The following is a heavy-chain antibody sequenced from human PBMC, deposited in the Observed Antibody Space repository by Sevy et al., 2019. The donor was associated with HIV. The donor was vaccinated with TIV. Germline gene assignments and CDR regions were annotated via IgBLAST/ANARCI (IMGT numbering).Heavy chain of an antibody. CDR2: VYYTGGT. V-gene: IGHV4-59*08. CDR1: GGSINSDH. D-gene: IGHD2-21*02. CDR3: ARRTDFDI. J-gene: IGHJ3*02. Sequence: SETQSLTCTVSGGSINSDHWNWIRQPPGKGLEWIGYVYYTGGTNYNPSLKNRVTISVDRTKNQFSLKLTSVTAADTAVYYCARRTDFDIWGQGTMVTVSS.